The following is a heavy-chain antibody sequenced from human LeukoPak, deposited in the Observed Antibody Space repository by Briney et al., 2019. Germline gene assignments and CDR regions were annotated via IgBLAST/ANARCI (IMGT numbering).Heavy chain of an antibody. J-gene: IGHJ4*02. CDR1: GGTFSSYA. Sequence: SVKVSCKASGGTFSSYAISWVRQAPGQGLEWMGRIIPIFGIANYAQKSQGRVTITADKSTSTAYMELSSLRSEDTAVYYCARAESGSYYHFDYWGQGTLVTVSS. CDR2: IIPIFGIA. CDR3: ARAESGSYYHFDY. V-gene: IGHV1-69*04. D-gene: IGHD1-26*01.